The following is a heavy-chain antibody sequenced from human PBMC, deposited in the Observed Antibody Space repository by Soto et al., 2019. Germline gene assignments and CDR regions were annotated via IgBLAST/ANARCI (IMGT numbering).Heavy chain of an antibody. V-gene: IGHV1-58*01. CDR3: AAGDYYDSSGRPTIDY. Sequence: ASVKVSCKASGFTFITSTVQWVRQARGQPLEWLGWIVVGSGNTIYAQNFQERVTLTRDESTSTAYMELSSLRFEDTGVYYCAAGDYYDSSGRPTIDYWGQGTQVTVSS. CDR1: GFTFITST. J-gene: IGHJ4*02. D-gene: IGHD3-22*01. CDR2: IVVGSGNT.